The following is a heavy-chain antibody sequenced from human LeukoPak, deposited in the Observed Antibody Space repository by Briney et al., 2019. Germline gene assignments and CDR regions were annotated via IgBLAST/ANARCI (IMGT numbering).Heavy chain of an antibody. Sequence: SETLSLTYTVSGGSISSSSYYWGWIRQPPGKGLEWIGSIYYSGSTYYNPSLKSRVTISVDTSKNQFSLKLSSVTAADTAVYYCARGLWSWYWYFDLWGRGTLVTVSS. D-gene: IGHD2-21*01. V-gene: IGHV4-39*07. CDR2: IYYSGST. CDR1: GGSISSSSYY. J-gene: IGHJ2*01. CDR3: ARGLWSWYWYFDL.